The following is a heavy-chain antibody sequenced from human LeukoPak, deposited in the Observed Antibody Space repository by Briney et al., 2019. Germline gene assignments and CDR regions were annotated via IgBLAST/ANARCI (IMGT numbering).Heavy chain of an antibody. J-gene: IGHJ6*02. CDR2: IIPILGIA. D-gene: IGHD1-7*01. V-gene: IGHV1-69*04. CDR3: ARADLRTIHNYYYYYGMDV. Sequence: SVKVSCKASGGTFSSYAISWVRQAPGQGLEWMGRIIPILGIANYAQKFQGRVTITADKSTSTAYMELSRLRSDDTAVYYCARADLRTIHNYYYYYGMDVWGQGTTVTVSS. CDR1: GGTFSSYA.